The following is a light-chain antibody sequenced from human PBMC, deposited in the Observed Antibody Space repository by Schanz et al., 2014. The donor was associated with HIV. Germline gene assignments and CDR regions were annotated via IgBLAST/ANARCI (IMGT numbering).Light chain of an antibody. V-gene: IGLV2-23*02. CDR3: SSYAGSNNLV. J-gene: IGLJ3*02. Sequence: QSALTQPASVSGSLGQSITISCTGSSSDVGSYNLVSWYQQHPGKAPKLMIYEVSERPSGVSNRFSGSKSGNTASLTVSGLQAEDEADYYCSSYAGSNNLVFGGGTKLTVL. CDR2: EVS. CDR1: SSDVGSYNL.